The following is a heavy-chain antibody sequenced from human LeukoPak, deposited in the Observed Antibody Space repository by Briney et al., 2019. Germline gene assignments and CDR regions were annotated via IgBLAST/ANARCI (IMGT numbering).Heavy chain of an antibody. Sequence: ASVKVSCKASGYTFTGYYMHWVRQAPGQGLEWMGWIDPNSGGTNYAQKFQGRVTMTRDTSISTAYMELSRLRSDDTAVYYCASPRFLEPTTFPYYFDYWGQGTLVTVSS. CDR1: GYTFTGYY. D-gene: IGHD3-3*01. CDR3: ASPRFLEPTTFPYYFDY. J-gene: IGHJ4*02. V-gene: IGHV1-2*02. CDR2: IDPNSGGT.